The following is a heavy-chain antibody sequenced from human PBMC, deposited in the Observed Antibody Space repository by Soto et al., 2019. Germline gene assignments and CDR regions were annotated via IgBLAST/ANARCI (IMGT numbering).Heavy chain of an antibody. D-gene: IGHD2-21*01. V-gene: IGHV3-23*01. J-gene: IGHJ4*02. Sequence: PAGSLRLSCAASGFTFSSYAMSWVRQAPGKGLEWVSAISGSGGSTYYADSVKGRFTISRDNSKNTLYLQMNSLRAEDTAVYYCAKDLWPLPDYYFDYWGQGTLVTVSS. CDR2: ISGSGGST. CDR1: GFTFSSYA. CDR3: AKDLWPLPDYYFDY.